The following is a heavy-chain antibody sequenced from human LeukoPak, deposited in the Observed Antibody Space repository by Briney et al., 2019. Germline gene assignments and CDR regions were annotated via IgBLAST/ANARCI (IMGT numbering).Heavy chain of an antibody. J-gene: IGHJ4*02. CDR1: GGSVSSGTYY. D-gene: IGHD2/OR15-2a*01. CDR2: IYYSGST. V-gene: IGHV4-61*01. CDR3: ARGATSLSYFDS. Sequence: SETLSLTCTVSGGSVSSGTYYWSWIRQPPGEGLEWIGYIYYSGSTNYNPSLKSRVTISVDTSKNQFSLKLSSVTAADTAVYYCARGATSLSYFDSRGQGTLVTVSS.